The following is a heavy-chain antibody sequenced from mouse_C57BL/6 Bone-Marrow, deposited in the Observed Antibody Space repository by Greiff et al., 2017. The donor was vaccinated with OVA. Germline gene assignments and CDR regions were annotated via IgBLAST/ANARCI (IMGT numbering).Heavy chain of an antibody. V-gene: IGHV10-1*01. CDR2: IRSKSNNYAT. D-gene: IGHD1-1*01. J-gene: IGHJ2*01. Sequence: EVQLVESGGGLVQPKGSLKLSCAASGFSFNTYAMNWVRQAPGKGLEWVARIRSKSNNYATYYDDSVKDRFTISRDDSESMLYLQNNNLKTEDTAMYYCVRQIYYYGSSHFDDWGQGTTLTVSS. CDR1: GFSFNTYA. CDR3: VRQIYYYGSSHFDD.